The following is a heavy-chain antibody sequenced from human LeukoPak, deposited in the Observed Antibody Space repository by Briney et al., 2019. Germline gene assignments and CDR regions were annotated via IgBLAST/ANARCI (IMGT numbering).Heavy chain of an antibody. CDR3: ARVPGSWFDP. V-gene: IGHV3-30*02. J-gene: IGHJ5*02. Sequence: HSGGSLRLSCAASGFTFSSYGMHWVRQAPGKGLEWVAFIRYDGSNKYYADSVKGRFTISRDNSKNTLYLQMNSLRAEDTAVYYCARVPGSWFDPWGQGTMVTVSS. CDR2: IRYDGSNK. CDR1: GFTFSSYG. D-gene: IGHD1-14*01.